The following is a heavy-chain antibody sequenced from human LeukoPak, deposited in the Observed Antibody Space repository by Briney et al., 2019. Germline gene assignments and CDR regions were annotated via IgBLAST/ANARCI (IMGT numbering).Heavy chain of an antibody. V-gene: IGHV1-18*01. D-gene: IGHD6-19*01. Sequence: ASVKASCEASGYTFTSYGISWVRQAPGQGLEWMGWISAYNGNTNYAQKFQGRVTITADESTSTAYMELSSLRSEDTAVYYCASGGGIAVAGTRNWFDPWGQGTLVTVSS. CDR1: GYTFTSYG. CDR3: ASGGGIAVAGTRNWFDP. CDR2: ISAYNGNT. J-gene: IGHJ5*02.